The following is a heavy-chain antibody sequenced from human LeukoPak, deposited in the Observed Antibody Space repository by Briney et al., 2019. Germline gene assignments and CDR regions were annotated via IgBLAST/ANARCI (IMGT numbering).Heavy chain of an antibody. CDR2: INPNSGGT. CDR1: GYIFTGYY. CDR3: ANADCSDMSCPVAY. J-gene: IGHJ4*02. Sequence: ASVKVSCEASGYIFTGYYIHWVRQAPGQGLEWMGWINPNSGGTSYAQRFQGRVTITRDTSISTAYMELSRLRSDDTAVYYCANADCSDMSCPVAYWGQGTLVTVSS. V-gene: IGHV1-2*02. D-gene: IGHD2-15*01.